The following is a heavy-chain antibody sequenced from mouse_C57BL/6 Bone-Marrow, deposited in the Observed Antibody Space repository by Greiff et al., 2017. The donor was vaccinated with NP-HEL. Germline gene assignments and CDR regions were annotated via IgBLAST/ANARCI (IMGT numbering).Heavy chain of an antibody. D-gene: IGHD2-3*01. CDR3: ARRSNDGAWFAY. V-gene: IGHV1-63*01. CDR2: IYPGGGYT. CDR1: GYTFTNYW. Sequence: QVQLKQSGAELVRPGTSVKMSCKASGYTFTNYWIGWAKQRPGHGLEWIGDIYPGGGYTNYNEKFKGKATLTADKSSSTAYMQFSSLTSEDSAIYYCARRSNDGAWFAYWGQGTLVTVSA. J-gene: IGHJ3*01.